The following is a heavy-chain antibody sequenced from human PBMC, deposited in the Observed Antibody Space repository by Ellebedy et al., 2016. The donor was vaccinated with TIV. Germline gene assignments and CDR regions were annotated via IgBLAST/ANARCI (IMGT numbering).Heavy chain of an antibody. CDR1: GESFSDYH. D-gene: IGHD5-24*01. J-gene: IGHJ4*02. V-gene: IGHV4-34*01. CDR3: ARDGGSSEMAHFDY. CDR2: VSPDGKA. Sequence: SQTLSLTCGVHGESFSDYHWNCVRQSPQKGLEWIGEVSPDGKAKSNPSLQSRLTMSVDTSKKQVSLKLSSVTAADTAVYYCARDGGSSEMAHFDYWGQGTLVTVSS.